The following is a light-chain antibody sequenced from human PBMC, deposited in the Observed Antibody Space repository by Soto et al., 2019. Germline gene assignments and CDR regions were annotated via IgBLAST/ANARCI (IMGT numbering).Light chain of an antibody. CDR2: LDRSGSY. CDR1: SGHSTYI. CDR3: ETWYSNTHKV. V-gene: IGLV4-60*02. J-gene: IGLJ3*02. Sequence: QLVLTQSSSASASLGSSVKLTCTLSSGHSTYIIAWHQQQPGKAPRFLMTLDRSGSYNRGSGVPDRFSGSSSGADRYLTISNLQFEDEGDYYCETWYSNTHKVFGGGTKVTVL.